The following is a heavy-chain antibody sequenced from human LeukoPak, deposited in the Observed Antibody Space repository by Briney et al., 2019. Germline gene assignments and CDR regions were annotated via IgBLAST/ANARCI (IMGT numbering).Heavy chain of an antibody. CDR3: ARVDFWSGYLDP. D-gene: IGHD3-3*01. J-gene: IGHJ5*02. CDR1: GYSISSGYY. CDR2: VFHSGIT. Sequence: KPSKTLSLTCSVSGYSISSGYYWGWIRQPPGKGLEWIGSVFHSGITYYKPSLKSRVTILVDTSKNQFSLKLSSATAADTAVYYCARVDFWSGYLDPWGQGTLVTVSS. V-gene: IGHV4-38-2*02.